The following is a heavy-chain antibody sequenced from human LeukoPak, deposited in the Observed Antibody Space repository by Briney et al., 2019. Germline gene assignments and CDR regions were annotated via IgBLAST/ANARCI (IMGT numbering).Heavy chain of an antibody. CDR1: GGSISSYY. Sequence: SETLSLTCTVSGGSISSYYWSWIRQPPGKGLEWIGYIYYSGSTNYNPSLKSRVTISVDTSKNQFSLKLSSVTAADTAVYYCARGGFYYDSSGYPYYFDYWGQGTLVTVSS. D-gene: IGHD3-22*01. V-gene: IGHV4-59*01. J-gene: IGHJ4*02. CDR2: IYYSGST. CDR3: ARGGFYYDSSGYPYYFDY.